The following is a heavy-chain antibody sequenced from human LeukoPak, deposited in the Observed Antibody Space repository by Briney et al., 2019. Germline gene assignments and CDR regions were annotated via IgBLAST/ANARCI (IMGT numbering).Heavy chain of an antibody. CDR2: IYYSGST. CDR1: GGSISSSSYY. CDR3: ARLLGRYSYPGPPKFDP. Sequence: SETLSLTCTVSGGSISSSSYYWGWIRQPPGKGLEWIGSIYYSGSTYYNPSLKSRVTISVDTSKNQFSLKLSSVTATDTAVYYCARLLGRYSYPGPPKFDPWGQGTLVTVSS. V-gene: IGHV4-39*01. D-gene: IGHD1-26*01. J-gene: IGHJ5*02.